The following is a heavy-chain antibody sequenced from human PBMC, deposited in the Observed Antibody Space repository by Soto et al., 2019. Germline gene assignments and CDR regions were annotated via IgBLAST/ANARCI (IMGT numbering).Heavy chain of an antibody. J-gene: IGHJ4*02. D-gene: IGHD2-21*02. CDR1: EFTLSNYA. CDR2: IWSDGSNK. V-gene: IGHV3-33*01. Sequence: QAQLVESGGGVVQPGTSLRLSCAASEFTLSNYAMHWVRQAPGKGLEWVAVIWSDGSNKYYADSVKGRFSISRDNSKNRLYLQMTSLRVDDTAVYYCARDRADRCGGDCYLPLYWGQGTLVTVTS. CDR3: ARDRADRCGGDCYLPLY.